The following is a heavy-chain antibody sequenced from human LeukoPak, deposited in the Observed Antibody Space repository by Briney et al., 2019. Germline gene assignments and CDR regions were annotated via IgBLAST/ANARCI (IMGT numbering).Heavy chain of an antibody. CDR1: GFTFSSYG. CDR3: AKLGTTVTIRYYFDS. V-gene: IGHV3-23*01. Sequence: GGSLRLSCAASGFTFSSYGMGWVRQAPGKGLEWVSSISGSGGSTYHADSLKGRFTIFRDNSKNTLYLQMDNLRAEDTALYYCAKLGTTVTIRYYFDSWGQGTLVTVSS. CDR2: ISGSGGST. D-gene: IGHD4-17*01. J-gene: IGHJ4*02.